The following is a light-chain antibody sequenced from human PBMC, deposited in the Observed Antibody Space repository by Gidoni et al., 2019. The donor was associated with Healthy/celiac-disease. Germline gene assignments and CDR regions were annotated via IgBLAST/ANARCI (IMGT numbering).Light chain of an antibody. CDR3: QQSYSTPYT. J-gene: IGKJ2*01. V-gene: IGKV1-39*01. CDR1: QSISSY. CDR2: AAS. Sequence: DIQMTQSPSSLSASVGDRVTITCRASQSISSYLNWYQQKPGKAPKLLIYAASSLQSGVPSRFSDSGSGTDFILTISSLQPEDFATYYCQQSYSTPYTFVQGTKLEIK.